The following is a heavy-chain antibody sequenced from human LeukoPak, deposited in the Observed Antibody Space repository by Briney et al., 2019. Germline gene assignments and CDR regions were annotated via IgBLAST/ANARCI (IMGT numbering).Heavy chain of an antibody. CDR1: GGSINTSSYH. CDR3: VRRRYYYDSSGDLGWFDP. V-gene: IGHV4-39*01. Sequence: SETLSLTCAVSGGSINTSSYHWGWIRQPPGKGLELIGSIYCSGSTHYNPSLKSRVTISVDTSKNQFSLKLSSVTAADTAVYYCVRRRYYYDSSGDLGWFDPWGQGTLVTVSS. J-gene: IGHJ5*02. CDR2: IYCSGST. D-gene: IGHD3-22*01.